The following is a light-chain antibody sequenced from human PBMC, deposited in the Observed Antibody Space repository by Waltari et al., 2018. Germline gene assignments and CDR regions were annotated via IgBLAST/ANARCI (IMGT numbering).Light chain of an antibody. CDR3: LQDYNYPWT. CDR1: QAIRND. Sequence: AIQMTQSPSSLSASEEERVPITCWASQAIRNDLGWYQQKPGKAPKLLIYASSSLQSGVPSRFSGSGSGTDFTLTISSLQPEDFATYYCLQDYNYPWTFGQGTKVEIK. V-gene: IGKV1-6*01. J-gene: IGKJ1*01. CDR2: ASS.